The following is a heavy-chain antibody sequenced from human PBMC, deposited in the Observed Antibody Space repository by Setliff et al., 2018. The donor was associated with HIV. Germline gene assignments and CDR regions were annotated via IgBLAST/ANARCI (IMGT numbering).Heavy chain of an antibody. CDR1: GYTFTSYY. CDR2: INPSSGST. D-gene: IGHD6-6*01. Sequence: PGPSVKVSCKASGYTFTSYYMHWVRQAPGQGLERMGIINPSSGSTTYAQKFQGRVTMTRDTSTSTVYMELSSLRSEDTAVYYCARDPAPSSSASYFQHWGQGTPVTVSS. J-gene: IGHJ1*01. CDR3: ARDPAPSSSASYFQH. V-gene: IGHV1-46*01.